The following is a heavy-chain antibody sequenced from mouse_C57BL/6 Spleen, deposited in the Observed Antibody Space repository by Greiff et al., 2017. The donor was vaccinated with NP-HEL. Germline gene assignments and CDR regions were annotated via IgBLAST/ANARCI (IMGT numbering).Heavy chain of an antibody. D-gene: IGHD2-1*01. V-gene: IGHV5-17*01. CDR2: ISSGSSTI. CDR3: ARCYGNPYWYFDV. Sequence: EVKLMESGGGLVKPGGSLKLSCAASGFTFSDYGMHWVRQAPEKGLEWVAYISSGSSTIYYADTVKGRFTISRDNAKNTLFLQMTSLRSEDTAMYYCARCYGNPYWYFDVWGTGTTVTVSS. CDR1: GFTFSDYG. J-gene: IGHJ1*03.